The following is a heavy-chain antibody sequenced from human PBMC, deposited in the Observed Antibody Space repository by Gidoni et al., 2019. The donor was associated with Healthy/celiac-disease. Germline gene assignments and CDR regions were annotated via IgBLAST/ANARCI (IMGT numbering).Heavy chain of an antibody. CDR1: GYSFTSYW. CDR3: AISDRYCGGDCYLDY. Sequence: EVQLVQSGAEVKKPGESLKISCTGSGYSFTSYWIGWVRQMPGQGLEWMGIIYPGDSDTRYSPSFQGQVTISADKSISTAYLQWSSLKASDTAMYYCAISDRYCGGDCYLDYWGQGTLVTVSS. D-gene: IGHD2-21*02. V-gene: IGHV5-51*01. J-gene: IGHJ4*02. CDR2: IYPGDSDT.